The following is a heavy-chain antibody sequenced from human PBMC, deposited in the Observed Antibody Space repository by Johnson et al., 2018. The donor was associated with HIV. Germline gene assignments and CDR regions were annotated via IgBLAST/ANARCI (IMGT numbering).Heavy chain of an antibody. D-gene: IGHD2-15*01. V-gene: IGHV3-11*04. J-gene: IGHJ3*02. CDR2: ISSSGSII. Sequence: QMLLVESGGGLVKPGGSLRLSCVASGFTFSDYYMSWIRQAPGKGLEWVSYISSSGSIIYSADSMQGRFPNSRDNAKNSLYLQMNSLRAEDTALYYCARSKDCSGGSCPDAFDIWGQGTMVAVSS. CDR3: ARSKDCSGGSCPDAFDI. CDR1: GFTFSDYY.